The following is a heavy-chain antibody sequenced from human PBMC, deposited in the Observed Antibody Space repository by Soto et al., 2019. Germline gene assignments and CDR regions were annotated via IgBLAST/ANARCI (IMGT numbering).Heavy chain of an antibody. D-gene: IGHD1-7*01. J-gene: IGHJ6*02. CDR2: IKTKTEGGPT. Sequence: GGSLRLSCAASGLPISNAWMNWVRQAPGKGLEWVGRIKTKTEGGPTDYAAAVKGRFTVSRDDSKNTLYLQMNSLRDEDTAVYYCARDRRSQNWNYQFVYYYGMDVWGQGTKVTVSS. CDR1: GLPISNAW. CDR3: ARDRRSQNWNYQFVYYYGMDV. V-gene: IGHV3-15*07.